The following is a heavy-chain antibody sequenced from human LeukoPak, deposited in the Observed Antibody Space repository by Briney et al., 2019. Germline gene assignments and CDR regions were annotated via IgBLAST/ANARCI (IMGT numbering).Heavy chain of an antibody. CDR3: AREGDSSGWYIMRYYYYGMDV. CDR2: ISAYNGNT. Sequence: GASVKVSCKASGYTFTSYGISWVRQAPGQGLEWMGWISAYNGNTNYAQKLQGRVTMTTDTSTSTAYMELRSLRSDDTAVCYCAREGDSSGWYIMRYYYYGMDVWGQGTTVTVSS. D-gene: IGHD6-19*01. CDR1: GYTFTSYG. V-gene: IGHV1-18*01. J-gene: IGHJ6*02.